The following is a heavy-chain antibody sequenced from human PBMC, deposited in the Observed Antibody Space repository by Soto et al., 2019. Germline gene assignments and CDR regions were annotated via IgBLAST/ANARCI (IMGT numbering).Heavy chain of an antibody. J-gene: IGHJ6*02. CDR3: ARDLAMDV. D-gene: IGHD3-16*01. V-gene: IGHV4-30-2*01. CDR1: GGSISSGGYS. Sequence: SETLSLTCAVSGGSISSGGYSWSWIRQPPGKGLEWIGYIYHSGSTYYNPSLKSRVTISVDRSKNQFSLKLSSVTAADTAVYYCARDLAMDVWGQGTTVTVSS. CDR2: IYHSGST.